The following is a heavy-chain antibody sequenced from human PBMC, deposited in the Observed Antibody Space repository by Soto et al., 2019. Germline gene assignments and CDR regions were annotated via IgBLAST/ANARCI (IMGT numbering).Heavy chain of an antibody. D-gene: IGHD6-19*01. CDR3: AKTTDGWFSAFEI. V-gene: IGHV3-23*01. CDR1: GFVFSSSA. J-gene: IGHJ3*02. CDR2: ISGSGTTA. Sequence: EVQLLESGGGLVQPGGSLRLSCAASGFVFSSSAMSWVRQAPGKGLEWVSAISGSGTTAYYADSVKGRFIFSRDNPKNTMYLQMNSLRAEDTAVYFCAKTTDGWFSAFEIWGQGTVVTVSS.